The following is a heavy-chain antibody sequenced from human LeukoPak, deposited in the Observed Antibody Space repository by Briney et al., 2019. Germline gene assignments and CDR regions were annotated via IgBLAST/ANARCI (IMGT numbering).Heavy chain of an antibody. CDR2: ISSSGSTI. V-gene: IGHV3-48*03. D-gene: IGHD1-26*01. CDR3: ARAFQLRDY. J-gene: IGHJ4*02. Sequence: GGSLRLSCAASGFTLSSYEMNWVRQAPGRGLEWVSYISSSGSTIYYADSVKGRFTISRDNAKNTLYLQMNSLRAEDTAVYYCARAFQLRDYWGQGTLVTVSS. CDR1: GFTLSSYE.